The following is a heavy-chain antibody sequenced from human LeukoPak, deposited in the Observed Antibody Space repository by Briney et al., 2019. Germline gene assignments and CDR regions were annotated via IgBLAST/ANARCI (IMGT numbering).Heavy chain of an antibody. CDR3: ARAPYYQFWTGEETNYYYYKYMDV. V-gene: IGHV3-30*04. D-gene: IGHD3/OR15-3a*01. CDR1: GFTFSLYA. J-gene: IGHJ6*03. Sequence: PGGSLRLSCAASGFTFSLYAIPWVRQAPGKGLEWVAIISYDGSDKYVADSVKGRFTISRDNSRNTLYLQMNSLRTEDTALYYCARAPYYQFWTGEETNYYYYKYMDVWGKGTTVTVSS. CDR2: ISYDGSDK.